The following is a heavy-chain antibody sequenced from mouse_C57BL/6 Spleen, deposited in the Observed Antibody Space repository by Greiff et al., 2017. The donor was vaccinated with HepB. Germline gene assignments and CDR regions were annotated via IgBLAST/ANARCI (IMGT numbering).Heavy chain of an antibody. CDR2: IWRGGST. V-gene: IGHV2-5*01. J-gene: IGHJ1*03. CDR3: AKAHIPRALYFGV. D-gene: IGHD3-3*01. Sequence: VQLQQSGPGLVQPSQSLSITCTVSGFSLTSYGVHWVRQSPGKGLEWLGVIWRGGSTDYNAAFMSRLSITKDNSKRQVFFKMNSLQADDTSIYYCAKAHIPRALYFGVWGTGTTVTVSS. CDR1: GFSLTSYG.